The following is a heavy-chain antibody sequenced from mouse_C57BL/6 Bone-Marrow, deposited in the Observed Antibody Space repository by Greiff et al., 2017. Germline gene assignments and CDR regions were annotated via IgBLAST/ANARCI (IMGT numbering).Heavy chain of an antibody. CDR3: ARIYYGKGYAMDY. CDR1: GYTFTNYW. D-gene: IGHD2-1*01. J-gene: IGHJ4*01. CDR2: IYPGGGYT. Sequence: QVQLKQSGAELVRPGTSVKMSCKASGYTFTNYWLGWAKQRPGHGLEWIGDIYPGGGYTNYNKKFKGKATLTADKSSSTAYMQFSSLTSEDSAIYYCARIYYGKGYAMDYWGQGTSVTVSA. V-gene: IGHV1-63*01.